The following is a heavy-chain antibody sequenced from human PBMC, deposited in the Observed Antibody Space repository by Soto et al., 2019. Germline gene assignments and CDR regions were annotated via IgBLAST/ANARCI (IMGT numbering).Heavy chain of an antibody. CDR1: GYTITSYA. J-gene: IGHJ4*02. CDR2: INAGNGNT. Sequence: ASVKVSCKASGYTITSYAMHWVRQAPGQRLEWMGWINAGNGNTKYSQKFQGRVTITRDTSASTAYMELSSLRSEDTAVYYCARDIMAAAPDYWGQGTQVTVSS. CDR3: ARDIMAAAPDY. V-gene: IGHV1-3*01. D-gene: IGHD6-13*01.